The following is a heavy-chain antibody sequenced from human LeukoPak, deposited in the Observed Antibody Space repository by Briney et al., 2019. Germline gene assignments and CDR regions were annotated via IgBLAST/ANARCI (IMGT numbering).Heavy chain of an antibody. CDR1: GGSFSGYY. CDR3: ARGRYCSSTSCYESAFDI. CDR2: IYYSGST. Sequence: SETLSLTCAVYGGSFSGYYWSWVRQPPGKGMEWIGYIYYSGSTYYHPSLKSRVTISVDTSKNQFSLKLSSVTAADTAVYYCARGRYCSSTSCYESAFDIWGQGTMVTVSS. V-gene: IGHV4-34*01. D-gene: IGHD2-2*01. J-gene: IGHJ3*02.